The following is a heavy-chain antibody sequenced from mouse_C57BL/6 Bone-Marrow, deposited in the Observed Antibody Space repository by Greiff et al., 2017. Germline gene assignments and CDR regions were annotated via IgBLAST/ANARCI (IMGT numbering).Heavy chain of an antibody. V-gene: IGHV5-16*01. Sequence: EVKLVESEGGLVQPGSSMKLSCTASGFTFSDYYMAWVRQVPEKGLEWVANINYDGSSTYYLDSLKSRFIISRENAKNILYLQMSSLKSEDTATYYCARSDDYDRVAYWGQGTLVTVSA. CDR2: INYDGSST. D-gene: IGHD2-4*01. J-gene: IGHJ3*01. CDR1: GFTFSDYY. CDR3: ARSDDYDRVAY.